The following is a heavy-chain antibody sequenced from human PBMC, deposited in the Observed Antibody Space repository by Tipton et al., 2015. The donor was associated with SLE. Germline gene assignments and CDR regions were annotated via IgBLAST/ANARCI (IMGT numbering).Heavy chain of an antibody. CDR3: ARAPTISVAGTTDPFGMDV. V-gene: IGHV3-74*01. J-gene: IGHJ6*02. D-gene: IGHD6-19*01. CDR2: LSTDGSVT. CDR1: GFTFHNYW. Sequence: SLRLSCAASGFTFHNYWMHWVRQAPGKGLVWGSRLSTDGSVTTYADSVKGRLTISRDNAKNTLYLQMRSLRVEDTGIYYCARAPTISVAGTTDPFGMDVWGPGTRVTVSS.